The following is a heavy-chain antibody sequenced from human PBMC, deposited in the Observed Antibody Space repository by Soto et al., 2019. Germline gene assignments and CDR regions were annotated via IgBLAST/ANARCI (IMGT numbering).Heavy chain of an antibody. CDR3: AREEKSRTYYDFWSGYYTYNWLDP. D-gene: IGHD3-3*01. CDR1: GFPFSSYA. Sequence: PGGSQILSYTASGFPFSSYAMHCFRPARDKGRDGGSVISYDGSNKYYADSVKGRFTISRENSKNTLYLQMNSLRAEDTAVYYCAREEKSRTYYDFWSGYYTYNWLDPWGQGTLVTVA. J-gene: IGHJ5*02. CDR2: ISYDGSNK. V-gene: IGHV3-30-3*01.